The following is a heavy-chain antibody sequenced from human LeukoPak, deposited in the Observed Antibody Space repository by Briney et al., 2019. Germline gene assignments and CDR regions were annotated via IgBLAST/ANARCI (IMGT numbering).Heavy chain of an antibody. J-gene: IGHJ6*03. Sequence: GGSLRLSCAASGFTFSSYEMNWVRQAPGKGLEWVSSITSSSRYIYYADSARGRFTISRDNAKSSLYLQMNSLRAEDTAVYYCARDPYSGSYGDYYYYYMDVWGKGTTVTISS. CDR1: GFTFSSYE. V-gene: IGHV3-21*01. CDR3: ARDPYSGSYGDYYYYYMDV. D-gene: IGHD1-26*01. CDR2: ITSSSRYI.